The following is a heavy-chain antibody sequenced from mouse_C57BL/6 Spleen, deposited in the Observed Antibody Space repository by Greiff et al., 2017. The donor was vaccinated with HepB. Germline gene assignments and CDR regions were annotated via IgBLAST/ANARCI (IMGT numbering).Heavy chain of an antibody. V-gene: IGHV1-52*01. J-gene: IGHJ2*01. CDR1: GYTFTSYW. CDR2: IDPSDSET. CDR3: ARLITTGPYYFDY. D-gene: IGHD1-1*01. Sequence: QVQLQQPGAELVRPGSSVKLSCKASGYTFTSYWMHWVKQRPIQGLEWIGNIDPSDSETHYNQKFKDKATLTVDKSSSTAYMQLSSLTSEDSAVYYGARLITTGPYYFDYWGQGTTLTVSS.